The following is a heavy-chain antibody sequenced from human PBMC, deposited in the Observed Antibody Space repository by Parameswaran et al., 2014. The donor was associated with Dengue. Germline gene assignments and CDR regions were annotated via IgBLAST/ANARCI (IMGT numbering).Heavy chain of an antibody. D-gene: IGHD6-13*01. CDR3: AIRQSGFWSSSWTS. J-gene: IGHJ4*02. CDR2: IYPGDSDT. Sequence: VRQMPGKGLECMGIIYPGDSDTRYSPSFQGQVTISADKSISTAYLQWSSLKASDTAMYYCAIRQSGFWSSSWTSWGQGTLVTVSS. V-gene: IGHV5-51*01.